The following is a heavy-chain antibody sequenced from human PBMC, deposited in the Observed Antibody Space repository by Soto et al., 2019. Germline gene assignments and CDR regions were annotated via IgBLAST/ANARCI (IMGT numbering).Heavy chain of an antibody. CDR2: VYNDGSA. CDR3: ARLVYDSRLNSLYFDP. J-gene: IGHJ4*02. Sequence: SETLSLTCAVSGVSISSGNWWSWVRQPPGKGREWSAEVYNDGSANYHPSLESRATISVGRSKNQFSLRLTSVTAADTGKYYCARLVYDSRLNSLYFDPWGQGTLVTVSS. D-gene: IGHD3-22*01. CDR1: GVSISSGNW. V-gene: IGHV4-4*02.